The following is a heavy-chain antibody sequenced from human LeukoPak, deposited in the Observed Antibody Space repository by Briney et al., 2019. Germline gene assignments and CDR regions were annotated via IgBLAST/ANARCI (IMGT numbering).Heavy chain of an antibody. V-gene: IGHV4-59*01. Sequence: ETLSLPCTVSVVSITHYSWNWIRQPPGKGLEWIGNIYDSGTTNYNPSLKSRVTISVDTSKNQFSLKLSSVTAADSALYYCARHGYNFGSAFDIWGQGTMVTVSS. CDR1: VVSITHYS. D-gene: IGHD5-18*01. CDR3: ARHGYNFGSAFDI. J-gene: IGHJ3*02. CDR2: IYDSGTT.